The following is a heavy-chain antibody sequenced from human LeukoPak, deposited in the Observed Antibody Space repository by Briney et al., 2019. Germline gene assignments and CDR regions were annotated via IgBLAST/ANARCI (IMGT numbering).Heavy chain of an antibody. CDR2: ISSYNGHT. Sequence: ASVKVSCKASSYTFISYGISWVRQAPGQGLEWMGWISSYNGHTLYAQKFQGRVTMTTDTSTSTAYMELRSLRSDDTAVYFCAREDYDFWTGHDPFDIWGPGTMVTVSS. CDR1: SYTFISYG. CDR3: AREDYDFWTGHDPFDI. J-gene: IGHJ3*02. D-gene: IGHD3-3*01. V-gene: IGHV1-18*04.